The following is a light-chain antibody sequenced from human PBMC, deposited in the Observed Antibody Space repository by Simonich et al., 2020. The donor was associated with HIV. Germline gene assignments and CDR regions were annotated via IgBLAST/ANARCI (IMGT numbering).Light chain of an antibody. CDR3: MQGTHWALT. J-gene: IGKJ4*01. Sequence: IVMTQTPLSLSVTPGQPASISCKSSQSLLHRDGTTYWYRYLQKPGQSPPLLIYEVSSRLSGGPDRFSGSGSGTDFTLKISRVEAEDVGVYYCMQGTHWALTFGGGTKVEIK. CDR2: EVS. V-gene: IGKV2-29*02. CDR1: QSLLHRDGTTY.